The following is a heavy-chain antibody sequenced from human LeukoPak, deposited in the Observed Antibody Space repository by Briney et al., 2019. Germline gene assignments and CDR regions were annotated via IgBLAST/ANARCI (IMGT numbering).Heavy chain of an antibody. J-gene: IGHJ5*02. Sequence: GGFLRLSCAASGFTFSNYGMHWVRQAPGKGLEWVAVIWSDGSNKYYADSVRGRFTISRDNSKNTLYLQMNSLRAEDTAVYYCARVTMVAAASYNWFVPWGQGTLVTVSS. D-gene: IGHD2-15*01. CDR3: ARVTMVAAASYNWFVP. CDR1: GFTFSNYG. V-gene: IGHV3-33*01. CDR2: IWSDGSNK.